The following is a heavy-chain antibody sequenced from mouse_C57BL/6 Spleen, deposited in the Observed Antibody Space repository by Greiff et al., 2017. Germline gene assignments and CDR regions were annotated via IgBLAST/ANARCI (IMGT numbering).Heavy chain of an antibody. Sequence: VHVKQSGPELVKPGASVKISCKASGYTFTDYNMDWVKQSHGKSLEWIGDINPNNGGTIYNQKFKGKATLTVDKSSSTAYMELRSLTSEDTAAYYCASSGRVSFPVFAYWGQGTLVTVSA. CDR1: GYTFTDYN. D-gene: IGHD4-1*01. CDR2: INPNNGGT. J-gene: IGHJ3*01. V-gene: IGHV1-18*01. CDR3: ASSGRVSFPVFAY.